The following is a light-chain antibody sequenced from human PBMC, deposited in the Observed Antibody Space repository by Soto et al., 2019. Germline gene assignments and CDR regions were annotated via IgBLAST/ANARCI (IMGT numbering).Light chain of an antibody. CDR2: AAS. V-gene: IGKV1-39*01. CDR3: QQSYRTPPYT. Sequence: DIQMTQSPSSLSASVGDRVTITCRAGQSVSSYLNLYQQKRRKAPKHLIYAASSFLRGVPSRFSGSGSGTDFTLTISSLQPEDFATYYCQQSYRTPPYTFCQGTKRESK. CDR1: QSVSSY. J-gene: IGKJ2*01.